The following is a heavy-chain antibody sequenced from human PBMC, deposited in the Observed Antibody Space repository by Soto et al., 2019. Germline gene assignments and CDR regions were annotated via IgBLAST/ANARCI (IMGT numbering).Heavy chain of an antibody. CDR3: ASVYGSGTKGAFDI. Sequence: SETLSLTCAVYGGSFSGYYWSWIRQPPGKGLEWIGEINHSGSTNYNPSLKSRVTISVDTSKNQFSLKVRSVTAADTAVYYCASVYGSGTKGAFDIWGQGTMVTVSS. V-gene: IGHV4-34*01. J-gene: IGHJ3*02. D-gene: IGHD3-10*01. CDR1: GGSFSGYY. CDR2: INHSGST.